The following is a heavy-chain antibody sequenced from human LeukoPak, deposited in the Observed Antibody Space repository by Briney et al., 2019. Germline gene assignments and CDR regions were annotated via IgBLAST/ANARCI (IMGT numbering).Heavy chain of an antibody. CDR3: AILQPLGSPPNDF. J-gene: IGHJ4*02. D-gene: IGHD6-13*01. CDR1: GFTFGSYS. CDR2: ISGSSTTI. V-gene: IGHV3-48*01. Sequence: PGGSLRLSCAASGFTFGSYSTNWVRQAPGKGLEWVSYISGSSTTIYYADSVRGRFTVSRDNAENSLHLQMNGLRAEDTAVYYCAILQPLGSPPNDFWGQGTLVTVSS.